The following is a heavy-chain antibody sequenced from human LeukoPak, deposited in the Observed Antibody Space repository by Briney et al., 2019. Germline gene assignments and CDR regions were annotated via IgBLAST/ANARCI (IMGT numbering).Heavy chain of an antibody. Sequence: GASVKVSYKASGYTFNSYGITWVRQAPGQGLEWMGWISAYSVNTHYLQKFQGRVNMTTDTSTSTAYMELRSLRSDDTAMYYCARDAKWELLPHAFGVWGQGTMVTVSS. CDR3: ARDAKWELLPHAFGV. J-gene: IGHJ3*01. V-gene: IGHV1-18*01. CDR1: GYTFNSYG. D-gene: IGHD1-26*01. CDR2: ISAYSVNT.